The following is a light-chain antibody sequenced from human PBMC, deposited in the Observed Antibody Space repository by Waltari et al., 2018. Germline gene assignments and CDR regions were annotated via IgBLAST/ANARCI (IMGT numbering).Light chain of an antibody. Sequence: QSALTQPAPVSGSPGQSITIPCTGGSTNFGHYYLISWYQQHPGKAPKLVIFEGSKRPSGVSDRFSGSHSDNSASLTISGLQAEDEADYYCCSYGGRTTIFGGGTRLTVL. V-gene: IGLV2-23*01. J-gene: IGLJ2*01. CDR1: STNFGHYYL. CDR3: CSYGGRTTI. CDR2: EGS.